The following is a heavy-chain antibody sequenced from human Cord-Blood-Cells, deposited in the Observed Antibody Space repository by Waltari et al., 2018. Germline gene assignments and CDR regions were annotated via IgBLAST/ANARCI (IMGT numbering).Heavy chain of an antibody. D-gene: IGHD6-6*01. CDR1: GGSISSHY. V-gene: IGHV4-59*11. CDR2: IYYSGST. CDR3: ARYRRAARPDWYCDL. Sequence: QVQLQESGPGLVKPSETLSLTCTVSGGSISSHYWSWIRQPPGKGLEWIGYIYYSGSTNYNPSLKSRVTISVDTSKNQFSLKLSSVTAADTAVYYCARYRRAARPDWYCDLWGRGTLVTVSS. J-gene: IGHJ2*01.